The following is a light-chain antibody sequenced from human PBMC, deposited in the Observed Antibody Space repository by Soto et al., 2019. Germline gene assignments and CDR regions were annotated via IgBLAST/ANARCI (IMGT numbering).Light chain of an antibody. J-gene: IGKJ1*01. CDR1: QSLLHSTGYNY. CDR2: MGS. CDR3: MQALQTPWT. V-gene: IGKV2-28*01. Sequence: DIVMTQSPLSLPVTPGEPASISCRSSQSLLHSTGYNYVDWYLQKPGQSPQLLIYMGSNRASGVPDKCSGSGSGTDFTLKISRVEAEDVGVYYCMQALQTPWTFGQGTKVDIK.